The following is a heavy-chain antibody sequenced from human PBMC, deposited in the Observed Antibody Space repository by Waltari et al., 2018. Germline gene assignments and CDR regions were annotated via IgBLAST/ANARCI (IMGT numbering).Heavy chain of an antibody. D-gene: IGHD3-10*01. J-gene: IGHJ4*02. CDR2: IYHTGTT. CDR3: ARDPGGIDC. CDR1: DYFITNGNY. Sequence: QVQLQESGPGLVKPSETLSLTCTVSDYFITNGNYWGWIRQPPGKGLEWIGTIYHTGTTYYNPSLKSRVTISVDTSKHQFSLKLSSVTAADTAMYYCARDPGGIDCWGQGTLVTVSS. V-gene: IGHV4-38-2*02.